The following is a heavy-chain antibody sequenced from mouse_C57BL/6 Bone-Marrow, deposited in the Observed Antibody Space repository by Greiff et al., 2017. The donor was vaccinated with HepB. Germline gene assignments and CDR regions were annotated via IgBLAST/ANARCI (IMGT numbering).Heavy chain of an antibody. D-gene: IGHD1-1*01. CDR1: GFYIKDYY. V-gene: IGHV14-1*01. CDR2: IDPEEGDT. J-gene: IGHJ1*03. Sequence: VQLKESGAELVRPGASVTLSCTVSGFYIKDYYMHWVKQRPEQGLEWIGRIDPEEGDTEYAPKFQSKATMTADTSSNTIYLQLSSLTAEDTAFYYCTFYYCSSTPYWYFDVWGTGTTVTVSA. CDR3: TFYYCSSTPYWYFDV.